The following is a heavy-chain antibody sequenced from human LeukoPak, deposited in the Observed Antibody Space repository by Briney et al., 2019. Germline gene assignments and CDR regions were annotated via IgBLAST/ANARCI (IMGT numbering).Heavy chain of an antibody. CDR2: ISGSGRTT. V-gene: IGHV3-23*01. Sequence: RSGGSLRLSCAASGFTFSNHAMSWVRQAPGKGLQGVSVISGSGRTTEYADSVKGRFTISRDNSKNTLSLQMNSLRVEDTAIYYCAKNVVVKRDFDYWGQGRLITVSS. D-gene: IGHD2-15*01. CDR3: AKNVVVKRDFDY. CDR1: GFTFSNHA. J-gene: IGHJ4*02.